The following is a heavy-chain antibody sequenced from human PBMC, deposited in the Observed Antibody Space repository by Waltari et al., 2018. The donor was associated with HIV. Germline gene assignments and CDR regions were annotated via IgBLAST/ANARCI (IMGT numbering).Heavy chain of an antibody. CDR1: GFTFSSSW. J-gene: IGHJ4*02. V-gene: IGHV3-7*01. CDR3: AKDVSWGSLDY. CDR2: INRDGSEK. D-gene: IGHD6-13*01. Sequence: EVHLVESGGVVVQPGGSLRLSYASSGFTFSSSWMTWVRQAPGKGLEWVGNINRDGSEKYYVDSVRGRFTISRDNAKNSLFLQMDSLRAEDTAVYYCAKDVSWGSLDYWGQGALVTVSS.